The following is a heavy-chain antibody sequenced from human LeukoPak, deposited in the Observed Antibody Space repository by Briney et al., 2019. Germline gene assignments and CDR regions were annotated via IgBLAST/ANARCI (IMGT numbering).Heavy chain of an antibody. CDR3: AKDYGSGTYEDYFDY. V-gene: IGHV3-23*01. Sequence: PGGSLRLSCAASGFTFSSYAMSWVRQAPGKGLEWVSAISGSGGSTYYADSVKGRFTISRDNSKNTLYLQMNSLRAEDTAVYYCAKDYGSGTYEDYFDYWGQGTLVTVSS. J-gene: IGHJ4*02. D-gene: IGHD3-10*01. CDR1: GFTFSSYA. CDR2: ISGSGGST.